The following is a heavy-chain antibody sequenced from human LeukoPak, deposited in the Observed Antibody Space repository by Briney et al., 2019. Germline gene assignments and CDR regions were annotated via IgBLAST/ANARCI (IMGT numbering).Heavy chain of an antibody. CDR2: ISAYNGNT. CDR3: ASGMGYCSSNSWYTGFDY. V-gene: IGHV1-18*04. D-gene: IGHD2-2*02. CDR1: GYTFTGYY. J-gene: IGHJ4*02. Sequence: ASVKVSCKASGYTFTGYYMHWVRQAPGQGLEWMGWISAYNGNTNYAQKLQGRVTMTTDTSTSTAYMELRSLRSDDTAVYYCASGMGYCSSNSWYTGFDYWGQGTLVTVSS.